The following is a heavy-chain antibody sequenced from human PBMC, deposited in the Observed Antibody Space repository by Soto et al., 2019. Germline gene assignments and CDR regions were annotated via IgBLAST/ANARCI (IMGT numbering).Heavy chain of an antibody. D-gene: IGHD5-12*01. CDR1: GGSISSGGYS. J-gene: IGHJ4*02. CDR2: IYHSGST. Sequence: QLQLQESGSGLVKPSQTLSLTCAVSGGSISSGGYSWSWIRQPPGKGLEWIGYIYHSGSTYYNPSRKRRATTSADRAKIQFSSKLSSVTAADTAVYYCAAGGGLPRYYWGQGTLVTVSS. V-gene: IGHV4-30-2*01. CDR3: AAGGGLPRYY.